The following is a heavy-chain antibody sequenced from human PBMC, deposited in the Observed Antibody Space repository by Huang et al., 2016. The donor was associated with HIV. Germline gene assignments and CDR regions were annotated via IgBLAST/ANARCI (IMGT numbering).Heavy chain of an antibody. CDR1: GVSINSRTYY. CDR2: MYYSGRT. CDR3: ARHAGTSRRYYFDF. V-gene: IGHV4-39*01. D-gene: IGHD2-2*01. J-gene: IGHJ4*02. Sequence: QVQLQESGPGLVRPSETLSLTCIVSGVSINSRTYYWGWIRQPPGRGLEWLGSMYYSGRTYYYPPLKRRVTMSIDTSKNEFSLKLGSVPAADTAVYYCARHAGTSRRYYFDFWGRGTLVTVSS.